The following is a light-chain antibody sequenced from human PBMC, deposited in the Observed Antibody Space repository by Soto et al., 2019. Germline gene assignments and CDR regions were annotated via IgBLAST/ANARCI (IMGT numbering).Light chain of an antibody. CDR3: QHFNSYPWT. CDR1: QGIYTY. V-gene: IGKV1-9*01. J-gene: IGKJ1*01. Sequence: DIQLTQSPSFLSASVGDRVTITCRASQGIYTYLAWYQQKPGKAPELLIYAASTLQSGVPSRFSGSGSGTEFTLTTSSMQPEDFATYYCQHFNSYPWTFGQGTKVEIK. CDR2: AAS.